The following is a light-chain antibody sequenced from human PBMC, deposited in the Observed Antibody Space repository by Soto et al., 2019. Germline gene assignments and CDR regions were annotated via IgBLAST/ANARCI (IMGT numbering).Light chain of an antibody. CDR2: LNSDGSH. CDR3: QTWGTGTWV. J-gene: IGLJ3*02. CDR1: SGHSSYA. V-gene: IGLV4-69*01. Sequence: QSVLTQSPSASASLGASVKLTCTLSSGHSSYAIAWHQQQPEKGPRYLMKLNSDGSHSKGDGIPDRFSGSSSGAEHYLTISSLQSEDEADYYCQTWGTGTWVFGGGTKLTVL.